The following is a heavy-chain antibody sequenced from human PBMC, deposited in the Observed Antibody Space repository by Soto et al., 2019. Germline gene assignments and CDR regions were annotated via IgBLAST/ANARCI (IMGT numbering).Heavy chain of an antibody. CDR1: GFTFSDYA. CDR2: ISAGGST. J-gene: IGHJ4*02. Sequence: PGGSLRLSCTASGFTFSDYAMSWVRQPPGKGLEWVSVISAGGSTYYADSVKGRFTVSRANFKNTLYLQMNSLRAEDTAVYYCANVPIWCSSTSCYTEGFDYWGQGTLVTVSS. CDR3: ANVPIWCSSTSCYTEGFDY. D-gene: IGHD2-2*02. V-gene: IGHV3-23*01.